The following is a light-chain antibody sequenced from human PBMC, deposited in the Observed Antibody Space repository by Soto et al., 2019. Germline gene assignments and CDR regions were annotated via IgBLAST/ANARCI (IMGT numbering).Light chain of an antibody. Sequence: DIQMTQSPSSLSASVGDRVTITCRASQSISSYINWYQQKPGKAPKLLIYAASSLQSGVPSRFSGSGSGTGFTLTISSLQPEDFATYYCQQSYSTPRTVGQGTKVDIK. V-gene: IGKV1-39*01. CDR2: AAS. CDR1: QSISSY. J-gene: IGKJ1*01. CDR3: QQSYSTPRT.